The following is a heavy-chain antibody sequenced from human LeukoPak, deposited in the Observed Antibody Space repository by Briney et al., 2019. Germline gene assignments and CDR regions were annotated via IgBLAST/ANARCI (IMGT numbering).Heavy chain of an antibody. CDR1: GGSISSGGYY. CDR2: IYYSGST. D-gene: IGHD3-22*01. Sequence: SQTLSLTCTVSGGSISSGGYYWSWIRQHPGKGLEWIGYIYYSGSTYYNPSLKSRVTISVDTSKNQFSLKLTSVNAAYTAVYYCARGLGYYASRGYSPYYLDYWRRGTLV. J-gene: IGHJ4*02. V-gene: IGHV4-31*03. CDR3: ARGLGYYASRGYSPYYLDY.